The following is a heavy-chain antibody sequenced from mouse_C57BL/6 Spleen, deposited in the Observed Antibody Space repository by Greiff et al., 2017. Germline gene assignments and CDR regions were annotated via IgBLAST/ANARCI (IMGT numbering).Heavy chain of an antibody. CDR3: ARQAYGSFYAMDY. V-gene: IGHV5-6*01. D-gene: IGHD1-1*01. CDR1: GFTFSSYG. Sequence: EVQGVESGGDLVKPGGSLKLSCAASGFTFSSYGMSWVRQTPDKRLEWVATISSGGSYTYYPDSVKGRFTSSRDNSSNTRYLQMSSMKSEDTAMYYCARQAYGSFYAMDYWGQGTSVTVSS. CDR2: ISSGGSYT. J-gene: IGHJ4*01.